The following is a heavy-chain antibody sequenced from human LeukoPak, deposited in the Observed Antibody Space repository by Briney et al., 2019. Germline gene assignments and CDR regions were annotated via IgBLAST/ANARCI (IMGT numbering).Heavy chain of an antibody. D-gene: IGHD1-1*01. CDR2: IYYSGST. V-gene: IGHV4-59*01. CDR1: GGSISSFY. J-gene: IGHJ5*02. Sequence: SETLSLTYTVSGGSISSFYWSWIRQPPGKGLEWIGYIYYSGSTNYNPSLKSRVTISVDTSKNQFSLKLSSVTAADTAVYYCARHGTSGTNLNWFDPWGQGTLVTVSS. CDR3: ARHGTSGTNLNWFDP.